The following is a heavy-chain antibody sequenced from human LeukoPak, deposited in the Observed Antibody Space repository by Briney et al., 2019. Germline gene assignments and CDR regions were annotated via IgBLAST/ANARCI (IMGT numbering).Heavy chain of an antibody. CDR1: GDFITAYY. J-gene: IGHJ4*02. CDR3: ARLSGYDWESFYDY. V-gene: IGHV4-59*01. Sequence: SETLSLTCIVSGDFITAYYWNWIRQPPGKGLEWIGYVYYSGSTEYNPSLRSRVTISLDMSKHQFSLNLTSVTAADTAVYYCARLSGYDWESFYDYWGQGTLVTVSS. D-gene: IGHD5-12*01. CDR2: VYYSGST.